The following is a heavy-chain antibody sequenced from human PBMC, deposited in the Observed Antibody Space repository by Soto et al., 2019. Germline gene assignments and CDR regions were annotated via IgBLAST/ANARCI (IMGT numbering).Heavy chain of an antibody. J-gene: IGHJ4*02. Sequence: SETLSLTCTVSGGSISNFYWSWIRQPPGKGLEWIGYISYSGNTNYNPSLKSRVSISVDTSKNQLSLNLTSVTAADTAVYYCARAPMVLSRSYFDSWGQGTPVTVSA. CDR1: GGSISNFY. CDR3: ARAPMVLSRSYFDS. D-gene: IGHD2-8*01. V-gene: IGHV4-59*01. CDR2: ISYSGNT.